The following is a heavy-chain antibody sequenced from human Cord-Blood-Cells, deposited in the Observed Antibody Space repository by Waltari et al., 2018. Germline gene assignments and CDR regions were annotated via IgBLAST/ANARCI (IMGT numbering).Heavy chain of an antibody. D-gene: IGHD1-7*01. V-gene: IGHV3-33*01. CDR2: IMYDVSNK. J-gene: IGHJ4*02. CDR3: ARGTENWNYFDFDY. CDR1: GFTFSSCG. Sequence: QVQLVESGGGVDQPGRSLRLSCAASGFTFSSCGMHWVRQAPGKGLGWVEVIMYDVSNKYYADSVKGRFTISRDNSKNTLYLEMNSLRAEDTAVYYCARGTENWNYFDFDYWGQGTLVTVSS.